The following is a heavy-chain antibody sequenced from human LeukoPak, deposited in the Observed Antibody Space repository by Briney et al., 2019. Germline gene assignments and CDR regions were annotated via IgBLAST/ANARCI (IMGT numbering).Heavy chain of an antibody. CDR1: GFTFSSYG. CDR3: AKDRDVDIVATTDY. Sequence: GGPLRLSCAASGFTFSSYGMHWVRQAPGKGLEWVAVISYDGSNKYYADSVKGRFTISRDNSKNTLYLQMNSLSAEDTAVYYCAKDRDVDIVATTDYWGQGTLVTVSS. D-gene: IGHD5-12*01. J-gene: IGHJ4*02. CDR2: ISYDGSNK. V-gene: IGHV3-30*18.